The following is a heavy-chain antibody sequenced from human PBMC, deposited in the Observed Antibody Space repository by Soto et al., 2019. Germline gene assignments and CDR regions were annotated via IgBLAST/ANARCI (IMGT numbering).Heavy chain of an antibody. Sequence: PSETLSLTCTVSGGSIRDYYWGWIRQSPGKGLDWIGYIYYTGTTKYNPSLKSRVTISVDSSKNQFSLKLDSVTAADTAVYYCARLGGYYQAFDNWGQGTLVTVSS. V-gene: IGHV4-59*08. CDR3: ARLGGYYQAFDN. J-gene: IGHJ4*02. D-gene: IGHD3-3*01. CDR2: IYYTGTT. CDR1: GGSIRDYY.